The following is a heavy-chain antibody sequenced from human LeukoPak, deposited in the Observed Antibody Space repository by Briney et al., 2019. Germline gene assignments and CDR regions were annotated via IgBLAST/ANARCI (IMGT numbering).Heavy chain of an antibody. D-gene: IGHD3-22*01. CDR3: ALSRGGYYDSRSPSWAFDI. J-gene: IGHJ3*02. V-gene: IGHV4-59*01. Sequence: PSETLSLTCTVSGGSISSYYWSWIRQPPGKGLEWIGYIYYSGSIHYNPSLKSRVTMSVDTSKNHFSLNLSSVTAADTAVYYCALSRGGYYDSRSPSWAFDIWGQGTMVTVSS. CDR2: IYYSGSI. CDR1: GGSISSYY.